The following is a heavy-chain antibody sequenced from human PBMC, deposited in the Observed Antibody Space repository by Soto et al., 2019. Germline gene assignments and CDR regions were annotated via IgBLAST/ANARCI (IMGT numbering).Heavy chain of an antibody. CDR3: ARDEGYGIDV. J-gene: IGHJ6*02. CDR2: ISNSGTKK. Sequence: LRLSCVASGITFYSFSVNWVRQAPGKGLEWVSSISNSGTKKNYADSVKGRFTISRDTASNSVFLQMNNLRGEDTAVYYCARDEGYGIDVWGQGTTVTVSS. CDR1: GITFYSFS. V-gene: IGHV3-21*01.